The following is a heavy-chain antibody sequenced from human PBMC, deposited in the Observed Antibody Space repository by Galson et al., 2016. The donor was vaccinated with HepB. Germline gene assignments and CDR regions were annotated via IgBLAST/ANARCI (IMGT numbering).Heavy chain of an antibody. J-gene: IGHJ4*02. D-gene: IGHD2/OR15-2a*01. CDR2: ISVYNGNT. CDR1: DYTFTGYG. CDR3: ARDVQYRFDS. V-gene: IGHV1-18*01. Sequence: SVKVSCKASDYTFTGYGINWVRQAPGQGIEWMGWISVYNGNTDYAQIFKDRITLTTDTATSTAYMELRSLRFDDTALYYCARDVQYRFDSWGQGTLVTVSS.